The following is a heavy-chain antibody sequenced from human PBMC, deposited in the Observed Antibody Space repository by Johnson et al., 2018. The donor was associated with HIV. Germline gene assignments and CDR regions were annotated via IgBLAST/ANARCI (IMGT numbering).Heavy chain of an antibody. CDR3: ARARVGSYYACDI. D-gene: IGHD1-26*01. CDR2: ISGSGGST. Sequence: VQLVESGGGVVQPGGSLRLSCAASGFTVSSNYMSWVRQAPGKGLEWVSAISGSGGSTYYADSVKGRFTISRDNAKNSLYLQMTSLRAEDTAVYYCARARVGSYYACDIWGQGTMVTVSS. CDR1: GFTVSSNY. V-gene: IGHV3-23*04. J-gene: IGHJ3*02.